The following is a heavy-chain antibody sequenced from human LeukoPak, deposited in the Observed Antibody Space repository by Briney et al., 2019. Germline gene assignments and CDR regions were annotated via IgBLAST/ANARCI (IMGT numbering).Heavy chain of an antibody. J-gene: IGHJ4*02. CDR1: GYTFTAYH. CDR3: ARDSQDFDY. Sequence: ASVKVSCKASGYTFTAYHIHWVRQAPGQGLEWMGWISPNDGGTKYVQKFQGWVSMTRDTSITTAYMELSSLTSDDTAVYYCARDSQDFDYWGQGTLVTVSS. V-gene: IGHV1-2*04. CDR2: ISPNDGGT.